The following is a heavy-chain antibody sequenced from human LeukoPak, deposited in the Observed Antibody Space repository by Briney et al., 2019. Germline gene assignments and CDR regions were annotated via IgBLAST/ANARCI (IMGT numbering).Heavy chain of an antibody. J-gene: IGHJ3*02. CDR1: GFTFGDYA. CDR3: TRGGHPATLDAFDI. Sequence: GGSLRLSCTASGFTFGDYAMSWVRQAPGKGLEWVGFIRSKAYGGTTEYAASVKGRFTISRDDSKSIAYLQMNSLKTEDTAVYYCTRGGHPATLDAFDIWGQGTMVTVSS. CDR2: IRSKAYGGTT. D-gene: IGHD3-16*01. V-gene: IGHV3-49*04.